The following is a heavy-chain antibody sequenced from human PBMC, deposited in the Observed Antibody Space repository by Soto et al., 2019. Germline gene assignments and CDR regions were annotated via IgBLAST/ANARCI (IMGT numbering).Heavy chain of an antibody. D-gene: IGHD2-21*01. CDR2: ISHDGQNQ. Sequence: QVQLVESGGGVVQPGRSLKLSCIGSGFAFGSHGMHWVRQVSGKGLEWVAVISHDGQNQYYRDFVKGRFTISRDNSKNSLYLEVNSLRVEDTAVYHCARERADIVVAPVATSGMDVWGQGTAVTVSS. V-gene: IGHV3-30*03. CDR1: GFAFGSHG. CDR3: ARERADIVVAPVATSGMDV. J-gene: IGHJ6*02.